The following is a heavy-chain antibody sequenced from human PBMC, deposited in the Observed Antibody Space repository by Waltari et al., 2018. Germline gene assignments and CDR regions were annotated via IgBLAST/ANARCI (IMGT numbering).Heavy chain of an antibody. V-gene: IGHV4-4*02. J-gene: IGHJ3*02. CDR3: ARDREDYYGSGSYPTYAFDI. D-gene: IGHD3-10*01. Sequence: QVQLQESGPGLVKPSGTLSLTCAVSGGSISSSNWWSWVRQPPGKGLEWIGEIYHSGRTNSNPARKSRVTISVDKSKNQFSLKLSSVTAADTAVYYCARDREDYYGSGSYPTYAFDIWGQGTMVTVSS. CDR1: GGSISSSNW. CDR2: IYHSGRT.